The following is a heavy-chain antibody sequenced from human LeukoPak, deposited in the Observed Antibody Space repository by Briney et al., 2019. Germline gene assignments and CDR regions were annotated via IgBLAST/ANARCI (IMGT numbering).Heavy chain of an antibody. CDR1: GFTFDDYG. D-gene: IGHD6-13*01. J-gene: IGHJ5*02. CDR2: INWNGGST. Sequence: RPGGSLRLSCAASGFTFDDYGMSWVRQAPGKGLEWVSGINWNGGSTGYADSVKGRFTISRDNAKNSLYLQMNSLRAEDTAVYYCARALTYLAGTGWFDPWGQGTLVTVSS. V-gene: IGHV3-20*04. CDR3: ARALTYLAGTGWFDP.